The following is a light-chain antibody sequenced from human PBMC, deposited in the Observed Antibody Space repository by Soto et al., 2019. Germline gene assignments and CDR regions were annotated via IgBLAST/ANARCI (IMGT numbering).Light chain of an antibody. CDR1: QSLSNSY. CDR3: QHYSTSPSYT. J-gene: IGKJ2*01. Sequence: EIVLTQSPGTLYVSPGEEVTLSCRASQSLSNSYLAWYQHKPGQAPRLLMSETSSRASDIPDRFSGGGSGTDFSLTISTVEPEDFAVYYCQHYSTSPSYTFGLGTKLE. CDR2: ETS. V-gene: IGKV3-20*01.